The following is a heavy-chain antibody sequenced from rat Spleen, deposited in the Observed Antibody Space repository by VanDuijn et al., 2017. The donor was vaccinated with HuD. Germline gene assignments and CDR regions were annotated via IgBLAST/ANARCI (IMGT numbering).Heavy chain of an antibody. CDR1: GLSFSNYD. J-gene: IGHJ2*01. D-gene: IGHD4-6*01. Sequence: EVQLVESGGGLVQPGRSLKLSCTASGLSFSNYDMAWVRQAPTKGLEWVASITNAAGKVYYLDSVKGRFTVSRDNAKNTLYLQMSSLRSEDTATYYCTRGTYFRHWGQGVMVTVSS. CDR2: ITNAAGKV. CDR3: TRGTYFRH. V-gene: IGHV5-25*01.